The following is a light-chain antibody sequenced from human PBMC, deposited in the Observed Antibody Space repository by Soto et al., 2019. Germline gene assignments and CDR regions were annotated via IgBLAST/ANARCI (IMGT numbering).Light chain of an antibody. V-gene: IGLV2-23*02. J-gene: IGLJ3*02. CDR1: NNDIGGHNH. CDR2: EVT. Sequence: QSALTQPASVSGSPGQSITISCTGTNNDIGGHNHVSWYQQHPGNSPKLIIYEVTGRPSGVSNRFSASKSGTTASLTISGLQAEDEADYYCCSYAGIITWVCGGGPKLTV. CDR3: CSYAGIITWV.